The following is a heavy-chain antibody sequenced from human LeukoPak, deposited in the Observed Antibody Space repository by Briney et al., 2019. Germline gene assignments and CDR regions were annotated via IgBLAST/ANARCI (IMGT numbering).Heavy chain of an antibody. J-gene: IGHJ6*02. CDR3: AKGRGKRYYYYGMDV. CDR2: ISWNSGSI. CDR1: GFTFSSYA. V-gene: IGHV3-9*01. Sequence: GGSLRLSCAASGFTFSSYAMSWVRQAPGKGLEWVSGISWNSGSIGYADSVKGRFTISRDNAKNSLYLQMNSLRAEDTALYYCAKGRGKRYYYYGMDVWGQGTTVTVSS.